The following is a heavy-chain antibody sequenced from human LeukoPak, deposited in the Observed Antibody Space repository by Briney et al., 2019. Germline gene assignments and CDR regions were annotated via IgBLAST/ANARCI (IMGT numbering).Heavy chain of an antibody. CDR2: IIPIFGTA. V-gene: IGHV1-69*13. J-gene: IGHJ5*02. Sequence: SVKVSCKASGGTFSSYAISWVRQAPGQGLEWMGGIIPIFGTANYAQKFQGRVTITADESTSTAYMELSSLRSEDTAVYYCARYYNFWSGYSAGSRTYNWFDPWGQGTLVTVSS. CDR1: GGTFSSYA. D-gene: IGHD3-3*01. CDR3: ARYYNFWSGYSAGSRTYNWFDP.